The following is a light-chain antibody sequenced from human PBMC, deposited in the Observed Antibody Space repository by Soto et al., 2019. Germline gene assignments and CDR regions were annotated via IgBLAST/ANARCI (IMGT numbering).Light chain of an antibody. Sequence: QSVLTQPPSASGTPGQRVSITCSGSSSNIGTNYVYWYQHPPGAPPRLLIFRDDHRPAGVPVRFSASKSGTSASLAINGLQSEDAADYYCVAWDDSLNAFYVFGTGTKVTVL. CDR3: VAWDDSLNAFYV. J-gene: IGLJ1*01. CDR2: RDD. V-gene: IGLV1-47*01. CDR1: SSNIGTNY.